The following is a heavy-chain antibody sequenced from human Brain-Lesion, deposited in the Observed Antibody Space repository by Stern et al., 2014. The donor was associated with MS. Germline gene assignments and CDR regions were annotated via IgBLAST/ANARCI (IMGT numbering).Heavy chain of an antibody. CDR3: ARDITGSSAYFAY. J-gene: IGHJ4*02. CDR1: GFTLDDYA. V-gene: IGHV3-9*01. Sequence: VQLVESGGDLVQPGRSLRLSCAAFGFTLDDYAMHWVRTAQGQGLGWVAGISWNSGTIGYADSVKGRFTTSRDNAYSSLYLQMNSLRPEDTALYYCARDITGSSAYFAYWGQGTLVTVSS. D-gene: IGHD1-14*01. CDR2: ISWNSGTI.